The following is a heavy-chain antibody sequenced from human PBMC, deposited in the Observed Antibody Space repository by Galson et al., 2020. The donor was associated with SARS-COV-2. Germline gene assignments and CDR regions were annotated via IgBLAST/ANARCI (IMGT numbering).Heavy chain of an antibody. V-gene: IGHV4-59*13. CDR1: GDSISGNY. Sequence: SETLSLTCSVSGDSISGNYWSWIRQPPGRALEWIGHIYNSGTTNYNPSLKRRVTISLDMSQRQISLKLSSVTAADTAVYYCARGYFNILTGFYIDSWGQGTLVTVSS. D-gene: IGHD3-9*01. CDR3: ARGYFNILTGFYIDS. J-gene: IGHJ5*01. CDR2: IYNSGTT.